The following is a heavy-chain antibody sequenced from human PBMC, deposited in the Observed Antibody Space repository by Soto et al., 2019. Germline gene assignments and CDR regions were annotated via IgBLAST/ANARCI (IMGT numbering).Heavy chain of an antibody. CDR2: IYSSGST. Sequence: SETLSLTCAVYGGSFSGYYWSWIRQPPGKGLEWIGYIYSSGSTNYNPSLRSRVTILVDTTKKQFSLKLSSVTAADTAVYYCARLSRGAAAGFDSWGQGSLVTVSS. CDR1: GGSFSGYY. J-gene: IGHJ4*02. D-gene: IGHD6-13*01. CDR3: ARLSRGAAAGFDS. V-gene: IGHV4-34*11.